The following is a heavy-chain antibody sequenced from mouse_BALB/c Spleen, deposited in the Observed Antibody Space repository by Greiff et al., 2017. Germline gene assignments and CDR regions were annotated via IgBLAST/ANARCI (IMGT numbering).Heavy chain of an antibody. CDR1: GYSITSDYA. J-gene: IGHJ4*01. D-gene: IGHD2-1*01. Sequence: EVKLVESGPGLVKPSQSLSLTCTVTGYSITSDYAWNWIRQFPGNKLEWMGYISYNGSTSYNPSLKSRISITRDTSKNQFFLQLNSVTTEDTATYYCASGNWYYAMDYWGQGTSVTVSS. CDR2: ISYNGST. V-gene: IGHV3-2*02. CDR3: ASGNWYYAMDY.